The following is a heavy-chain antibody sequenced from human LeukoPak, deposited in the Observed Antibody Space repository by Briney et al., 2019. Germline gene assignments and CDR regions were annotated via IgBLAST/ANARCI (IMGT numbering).Heavy chain of an antibody. CDR2: IYYSGST. CDR1: GGSISSSSYY. J-gene: IGHJ3*02. D-gene: IGHD3-22*01. Sequence: SETLSLTCTVSGGSISSSSYYWGWIRQPPGEGLEWIGSIYYSGSTYYNPSLKSRVTISVDTSKNQFSLKLSSVTAADTAVYYCARHRKYYDSSGYYHDAFDIWGQGTMVTVSS. CDR3: ARHRKYYDSSGYYHDAFDI. V-gene: IGHV4-39*01.